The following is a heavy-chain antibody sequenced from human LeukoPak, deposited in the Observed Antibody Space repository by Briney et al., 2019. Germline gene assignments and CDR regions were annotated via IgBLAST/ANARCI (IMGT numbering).Heavy chain of an antibody. V-gene: IGHV3-21*04. J-gene: IGHJ6*02. CDR3: AKDGYYDILTGTPDNYYYYGMDV. D-gene: IGHD3-9*01. CDR2: ISSSSSYI. CDR1: GFTFSSYS. Sequence: GGSLRLSCAASGFTFSSYSMNWVRQAPGKGLEWVSSISSSSSYIYYADSVKRRFTISRDNAKNSLYLQMNSLRAEDTALYYCAKDGYYDILTGTPDNYYYYGMDVWGQGTTATVSS.